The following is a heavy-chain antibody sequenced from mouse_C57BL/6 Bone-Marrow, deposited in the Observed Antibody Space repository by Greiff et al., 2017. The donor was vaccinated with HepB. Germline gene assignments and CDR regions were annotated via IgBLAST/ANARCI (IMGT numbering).Heavy chain of an antibody. Sequence: VQLQQSGAELVRPGASVKLSCTASGFNIKDDYMHWVKQRPEQGLEWIGWIDPENGDTEYASKFQGKATITADTSSKPASLQLSTLTSEDNAFYYCTTLYGFDYWGQGTTLTVSS. CDR1: GFNIKDDY. CDR2: IDPENGDT. V-gene: IGHV14-4*01. CDR3: TTLYGFDY. D-gene: IGHD1-1*01. J-gene: IGHJ2*01.